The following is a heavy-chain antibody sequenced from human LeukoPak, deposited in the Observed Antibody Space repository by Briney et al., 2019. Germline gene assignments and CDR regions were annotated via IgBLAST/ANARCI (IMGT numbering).Heavy chain of an antibody. CDR3: ARDRSGGSCYLGY. J-gene: IGHJ4*02. CDR1: GFTFSSYS. D-gene: IGHD2-15*01. V-gene: IGHV3-48*01. CDR2: ISSSSSTI. Sequence: PGGSLRLSCAASGFTFSSYSMNWVRQAPGKGLGWVSYISSSSSTIYYADSVKGRFTISRDNAKNSLYLQMNSLRAEDTAVYYCARDRSGGSCYLGYWGQGTLVTVSS.